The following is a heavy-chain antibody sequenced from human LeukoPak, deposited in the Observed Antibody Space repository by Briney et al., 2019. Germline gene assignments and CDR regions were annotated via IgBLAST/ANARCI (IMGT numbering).Heavy chain of an antibody. Sequence: GASVKVSCKASGYTFTSYAMHWVRQAPGQRLEWMGWTNAGNGNTKYSQKLQGRVTITRDTSASTAYMELSSLRSEDTAVYYCARESRITIFGVVIKSYYGMDVWGQGTTVTVSS. CDR1: GYTFTSYA. J-gene: IGHJ6*02. CDR3: ARESRITIFGVVIKSYYGMDV. V-gene: IGHV1-3*01. D-gene: IGHD3-3*01. CDR2: TNAGNGNT.